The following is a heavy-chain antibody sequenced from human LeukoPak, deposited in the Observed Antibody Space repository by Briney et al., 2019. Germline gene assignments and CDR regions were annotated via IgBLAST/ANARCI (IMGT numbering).Heavy chain of an antibody. CDR1: GFTFSSYA. CDR3: ARDSRLRYFDWTTHDAFDI. J-gene: IGHJ3*02. D-gene: IGHD3-9*01. Sequence: PGGSLRLSCAASGFTFSSYAMSWVRQAPGKGLEWVSAISGSGGSTYYADSVKGRFTISRDNSKNTLYLQMNSLRAEDTALYHCARDSRLRYFDWTTHDAFDIWGQGTMVTVSS. CDR2: ISGSGGST. V-gene: IGHV3-23*01.